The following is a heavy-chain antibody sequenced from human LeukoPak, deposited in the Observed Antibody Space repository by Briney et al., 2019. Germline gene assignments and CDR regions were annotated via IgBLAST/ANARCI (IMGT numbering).Heavy chain of an antibody. CDR1: GGSFSGYY. Sequence: SETLSLTCAVYGGSFSGYYWSWIRQPPGKGLEWIGEINHSGTTHYNPFLKSRITVSVDKSKNQFSLKLNSVTAADTAVYYCARIFGGFDWGQGTLVTVSS. J-gene: IGHJ4*02. V-gene: IGHV4-34*10. D-gene: IGHD3-3*01. CDR3: ARIFGGFD. CDR2: INHSGTT.